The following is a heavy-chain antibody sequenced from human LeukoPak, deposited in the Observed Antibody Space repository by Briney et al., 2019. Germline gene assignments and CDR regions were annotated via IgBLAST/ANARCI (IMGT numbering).Heavy chain of an antibody. CDR3: ARISANSRRDY. D-gene: IGHD4/OR15-4a*01. CDR2: ISYDGSNK. CDR1: GFTFSSYA. V-gene: IGHV3-30*04. Sequence: PGRSLRLSCAASGFTFSSYAMHWVRQAPGKGLEWVAVISYDGSNKYYADSVKGRFTISRDNSKNTLYLQMNSLRAEDTAMYFCARISANSRRDYWGQGALVTVSS. J-gene: IGHJ4*02.